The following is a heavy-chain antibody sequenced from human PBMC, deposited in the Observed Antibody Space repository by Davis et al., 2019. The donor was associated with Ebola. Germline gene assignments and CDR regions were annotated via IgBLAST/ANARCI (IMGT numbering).Heavy chain of an antibody. Sequence: GGSLRLSCAASGFTVGDHYMSWVRQSPGKGLEWVSSMFSGGRTFYAVSVKGRFTISRDTSDNTLYLQSKSLRPEDTAMYYCAKLEGSQISSWYPDSTHADNWGQGTLVTVPS. V-gene: IGHV3-66*02. D-gene: IGHD6-13*01. CDR3: AKLEGSQISSWYPDSTHADN. CDR2: MFSGGRT. J-gene: IGHJ4*02. CDR1: GFTVGDHY.